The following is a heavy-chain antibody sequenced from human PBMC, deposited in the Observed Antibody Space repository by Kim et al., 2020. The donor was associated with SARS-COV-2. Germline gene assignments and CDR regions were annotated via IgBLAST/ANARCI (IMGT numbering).Heavy chain of an antibody. CDR3: ARPPGGYDWEAFDI. CDR1: GFTFSSYG. CDR2: IWYDGSNK. J-gene: IGHJ3*02. V-gene: IGHV3-33*01. Sequence: GGSLRLSCAASGFTFSSYGMHWVRQAPGKGLEWVAVIWYDGSNKYYADSVKGRFTISRDNSKNTLYLQMNSLRAEDTAVYYCARPPGGYDWEAFDIWGQGTMVTVSS. D-gene: IGHD5-12*01.